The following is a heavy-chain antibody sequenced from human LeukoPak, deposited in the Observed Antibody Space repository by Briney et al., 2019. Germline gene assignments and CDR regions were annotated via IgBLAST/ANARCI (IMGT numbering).Heavy chain of an antibody. Sequence: PGGSLRLSCAASGFTFSSYWMHWVRQAPGKGLVWGSRINSDGSSTSYADSVKGRFTISRDNAKNTLYLQMNSMRAEDTAVYYCARDYYYDSSGYYDYWGQGTLVTVSS. CDR3: ARDYYYDSSGYYDY. CDR1: GFTFSSYW. CDR2: INSDGSST. V-gene: IGHV3-74*01. J-gene: IGHJ4*02. D-gene: IGHD3-22*01.